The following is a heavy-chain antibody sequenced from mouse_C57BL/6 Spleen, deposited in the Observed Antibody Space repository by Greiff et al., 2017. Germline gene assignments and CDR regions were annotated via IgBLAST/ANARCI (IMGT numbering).Heavy chain of an antibody. CDR2: IDPSDSET. CDR1: GYTFTSYW. CDR3: ARGGDIYDYEGWVAY. D-gene: IGHD2-4*01. V-gene: IGHV1-52*01. J-gene: IGHJ3*01. Sequence: VQLQQPGAELVRPGSSVKLSCKASGYTFTSYWMHWVKQRPIQGLEWIGNIDPSDSETHYNQKFKDKATLTVDKSSSTAYMQLSSLTSEDSAVYYCARGGDIYDYEGWVAYWGQGTLVTVSA.